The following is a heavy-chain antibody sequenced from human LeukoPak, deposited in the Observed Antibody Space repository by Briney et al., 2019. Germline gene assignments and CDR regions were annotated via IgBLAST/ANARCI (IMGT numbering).Heavy chain of an antibody. CDR2: IYPGDSDT. V-gene: IGHV5-51*01. CDR1: GYSFSSYW. J-gene: IGHJ4*02. D-gene: IGHD3-10*01. Sequence: GESLKISCKGSGYSFSSYWIAWVRQMPGKGLEWMGIIYPGDSDTTYSPSFQGQVTISADKYISTAYLQWNSLKASDTAMYFCARRRSSTLIDYWGQGTLVTVSS. CDR3: ARRRSSTLIDY.